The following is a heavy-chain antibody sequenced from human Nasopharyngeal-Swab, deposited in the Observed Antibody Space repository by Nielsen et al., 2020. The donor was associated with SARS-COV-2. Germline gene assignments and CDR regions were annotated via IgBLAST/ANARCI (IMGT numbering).Heavy chain of an antibody. CDR2: IHYSGTT. CDR3: ARGDVGYYDSSGYSYYFDY. D-gene: IGHD3-22*01. V-gene: IGHV4-59*01. CDR1: GDSISSYY. J-gene: IGHJ4*02. Sequence: SETLSLTCTVSGDSISSYYWSWMRQSPGRRLEWIGHIHYSGTTNYNPSLQSRVTISIDSSKDQFSLQLSSVTAADTAVYYCARGDVGYYDSSGYSYYFDYWGQGTLVTVSS.